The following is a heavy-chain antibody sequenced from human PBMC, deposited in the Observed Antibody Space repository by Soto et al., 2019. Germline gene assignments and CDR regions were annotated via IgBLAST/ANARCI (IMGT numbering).Heavy chain of an antibody. CDR3: ARHIAAPGGYYYYGMDV. CDR1: GFTFSDHA. CDR2: ISYDAYNI. Sequence: GGSLRLSCAGSGFTFSDHAMHWVRQAPGKGLEWVAFISYDAYNIFYADSVKGRFSISRDSSHNTLYLQMNGLRVDDTAVYYCARHIAAPGGYYYYGMDVWGQGTTVTVSS. D-gene: IGHD6-6*01. V-gene: IGHV3-30*04. J-gene: IGHJ6*02.